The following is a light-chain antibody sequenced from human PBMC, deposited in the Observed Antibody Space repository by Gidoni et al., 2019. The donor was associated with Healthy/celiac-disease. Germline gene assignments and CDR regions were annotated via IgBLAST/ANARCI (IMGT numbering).Light chain of an antibody. V-gene: IGKV1-33*01. CDR2: DAS. CDR1: QEISNY. CDR3: QQYDNLFT. Sequence: DIQMTQSPSSLSASVGDRVTITCQASQEISNYLNWYQQKPGKAPQLLIYDASNLETGVPSRFSGSGSGTDFTFTISSLQPEDIATYYCQQYDNLFTFGPGTKVDIK. J-gene: IGKJ3*01.